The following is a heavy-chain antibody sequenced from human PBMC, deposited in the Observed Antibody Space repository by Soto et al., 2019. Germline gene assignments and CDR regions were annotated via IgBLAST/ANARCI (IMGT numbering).Heavy chain of an antibody. CDR1: GFTFENYA. CDR2: ISWNSGII. J-gene: IGHJ4*02. CDR3: AKDKLYSNYEYYFDN. Sequence: PGGSLRLSAADSGFTFENYAMHWVRQAPGEGLEWVSGISWNSGIIGYADSVKGRFTISRDNAKNSLYLQMNRLIAEDTAFYYCAKDKLYSNYEYYFDNWGRGTQVTVS. V-gene: IGHV3-9*01. D-gene: IGHD4-4*01.